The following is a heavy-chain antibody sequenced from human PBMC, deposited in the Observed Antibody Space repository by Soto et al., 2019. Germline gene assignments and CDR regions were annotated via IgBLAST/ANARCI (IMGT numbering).Heavy chain of an antibody. CDR2: IIPLFGTA. V-gene: IGHV1-69*01. D-gene: IGHD2-21*01. J-gene: IGHJ5*02. CDR1: GGTFSSYA. Sequence: QVQLVQSGAEVKKPGSSVKVSCKASGGTFSSYAVSWVRQAPGQGLEWMGGIIPLFGTANYAQKFQGRVTITADESTGTAYMELNSLRSEDTAVYYCARDVGVTEGDNWFDPWGQGTLVTVSS. CDR3: ARDVGVTEGDNWFDP.